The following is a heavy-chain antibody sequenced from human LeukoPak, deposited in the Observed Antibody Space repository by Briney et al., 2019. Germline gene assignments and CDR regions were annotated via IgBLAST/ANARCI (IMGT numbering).Heavy chain of an antibody. Sequence: GGFLRLSCAASGFTFSSYSMNWVRQAPGKGLEWVSSISSSSSYIYYADSVKGRFTISRDNAKNSLYLQMNSLRAEDTAVYYCARAPGAGYFDYWGQGTLVTVSS. CDR3: ARAPGAGYFDY. D-gene: IGHD2-8*02. J-gene: IGHJ4*02. V-gene: IGHV3-21*01. CDR1: GFTFSSYS. CDR2: ISSSSSYI.